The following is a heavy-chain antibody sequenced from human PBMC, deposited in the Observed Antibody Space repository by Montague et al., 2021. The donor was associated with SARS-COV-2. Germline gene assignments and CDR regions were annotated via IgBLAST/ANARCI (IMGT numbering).Heavy chain of an antibody. CDR2: IGST. J-gene: IGHJ4*02. D-gene: IGHD4-23*01. CDR3: AMLYGGGGGRGY. V-gene: IGHV4-59*01. CDR1: GGSIDGNH. Sequence: SETLSLTCTVSGGSIDGNHWTWVRQSPGKGLEWIGQIGSTNYNPSLESRISTSVDTSKSQFSLNLASVTAADSAMYYCAMLYGGGGGRGYWGQGTLVTVSS.